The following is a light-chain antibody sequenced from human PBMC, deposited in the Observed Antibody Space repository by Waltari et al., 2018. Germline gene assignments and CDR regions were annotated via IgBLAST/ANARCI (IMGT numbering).Light chain of an antibody. CDR1: QIFFYSSKNKNY. CDR2: WAS. V-gene: IGKV4-1*01. Sequence: DIVMTQSPDSLAVSLGERATINCKSSQIFFYSSKNKNYLAWYQPKPGHPPNLLIYWASTRESGVPDRFSGSGSVTDFTLTISGLQAEDVAVYYCQQYYSPPYTFGQGTKLEIK. CDR3: QQYYSPPYT. J-gene: IGKJ2*01.